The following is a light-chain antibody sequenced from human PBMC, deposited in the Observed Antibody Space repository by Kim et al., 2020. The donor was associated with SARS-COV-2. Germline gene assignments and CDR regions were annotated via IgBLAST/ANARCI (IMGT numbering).Light chain of an antibody. J-gene: IGLJ2*01. Sequence: PGGTDTRACDSSTGAVTVGKFPYWSQQKPGQAPRTLIYDTGNRHSWTPARFSGSLLGGKAALTLSAAQPEDEADYYCLLSYSDSRVFGGGTQLTVL. V-gene: IGLV7-46*01. CDR2: DTG. CDR1: TGAVTVGKF. CDR3: LLSYSDSRV.